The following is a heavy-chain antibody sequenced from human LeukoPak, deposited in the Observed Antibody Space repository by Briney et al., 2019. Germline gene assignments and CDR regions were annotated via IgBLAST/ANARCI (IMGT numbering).Heavy chain of an antibody. D-gene: IGHD5-18*01. CDR1: GGSFSGYY. CDR3: ARDPHGLGYSYGRGVDY. Sequence: PSETLSLTCAVYGGSFSGYYWSWIRQPPGKGPEWIGEINHSGSTNYNPSLKSRVTISVDTSKNQFSLKLSSVTAADTAVYYCARDPHGLGYSYGRGVDYWGQGTLVTVSS. CDR2: INHSGST. V-gene: IGHV4-34*01. J-gene: IGHJ4*02.